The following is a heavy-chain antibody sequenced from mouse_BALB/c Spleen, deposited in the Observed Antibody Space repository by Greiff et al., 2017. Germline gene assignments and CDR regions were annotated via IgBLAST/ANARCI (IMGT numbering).Heavy chain of an antibody. CDR2: IDPANGNT. J-gene: IGHJ2*01. CDR1: GFNIKDTY. CDR3: AIYYYGSNY. Sequence: EVKVVESGAELVKPGASVKLSCTASGFNIKDTYMHWVKQRPEQGLEWIGRIDPANGNTKYDPKFQGKATITADTSSNTAYLQLSSLTSEDTAVYYCAIYYYGSNYWGQGTTLTVSS. D-gene: IGHD1-1*01. V-gene: IGHV14-3*02.